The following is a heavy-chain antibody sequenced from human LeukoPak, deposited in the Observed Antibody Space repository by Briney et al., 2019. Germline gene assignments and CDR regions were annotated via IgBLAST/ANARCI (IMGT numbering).Heavy chain of an antibody. CDR2: IYYSGST. D-gene: IGHD4-17*01. V-gene: IGHV4-31*03. J-gene: IGHJ3*02. CDR1: GGSISSGGYY. Sequence: PSETLSLTCTVSGGSISSGGYYWSWIRQHPGKGLEWIGYIYYSGSTYYNPSLKSRVTISVDTSKNQFSLKLSSVTAADTAVYYCARGFHDYGDYENAFDIWGQGTMVTVSS. CDR3: ARGFHDYGDYENAFDI.